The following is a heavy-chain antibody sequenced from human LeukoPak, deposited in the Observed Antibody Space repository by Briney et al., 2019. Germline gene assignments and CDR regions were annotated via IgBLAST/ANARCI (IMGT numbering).Heavy chain of an antibody. CDR1: GVSISSADYY. J-gene: IGHJ5*02. CDR3: ARGGIGVVPAAGNNWFDP. D-gene: IGHD2-2*01. V-gene: IGHV4-30-4*08. CDR2: ISYTGGA. Sequence: PSETVSLTCSVSGVSISSADYYWSWVRQPPGKGLEWIGLISYTGGAYYSPSLKSRLTISVDTSKNQFSLRLTSVTAADTAVYYCARGGIGVVPAAGNNWFDPWGQGTLVTASS.